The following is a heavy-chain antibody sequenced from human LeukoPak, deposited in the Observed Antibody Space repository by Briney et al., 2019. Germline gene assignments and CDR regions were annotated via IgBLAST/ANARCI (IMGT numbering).Heavy chain of an antibody. D-gene: IGHD2-8*01. CDR1: GGSFSGYY. V-gene: IGHV4-34*01. Sequence: SETLSLTCAVYGGSFSGYYWSGIRQPPGKGLEGIGEINHSGSTNYNPSLKSRVTISVNTSKNQFSLKLSSVTAADTAVYYCARGSRDLVSQYYYYYMDVWGKGTTVTVSS. CDR2: INHSGST. J-gene: IGHJ6*03. CDR3: ARGSRDLVSQYYYYYMDV.